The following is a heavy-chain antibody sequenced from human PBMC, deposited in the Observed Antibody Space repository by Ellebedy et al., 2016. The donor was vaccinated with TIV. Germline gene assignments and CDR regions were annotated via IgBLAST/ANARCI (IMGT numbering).Heavy chain of an antibody. V-gene: IGHV3-30-3*01. CDR2: ISYDGTTK. D-gene: IGHD3-22*01. J-gene: IGHJ4*02. Sequence: GESLKISCTVSGLTFSSYPIHWVRLAPGKGLEWVTLISYDGTTKYNADSVRGRFTISRDISKNTVYLQMNNLGGDDTALYYCATSAVGHSHGYYFDYWGQGTQVTVSS. CDR3: ATSAVGHSHGYYFDY. CDR1: GLTFSSYP.